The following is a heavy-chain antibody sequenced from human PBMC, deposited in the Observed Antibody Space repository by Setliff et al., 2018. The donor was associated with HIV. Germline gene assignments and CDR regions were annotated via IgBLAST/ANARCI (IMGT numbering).Heavy chain of an antibody. D-gene: IGHD3-22*01. CDR1: GGSISSSSYY. CDR2: IYYSGST. J-gene: IGHJ5*02. Sequence: SSETLSLTCTVSGGSISSSSYYWGWIRQPPGKGLEWIGSIYYSGSTYYNPSLKSRVTISVDTSKNQFSLKLSSVTAADAAVYYCARDGNNYYDSSGYSNWFDPWGQGTLVTVSS. V-gene: IGHV4-39*02. CDR3: ARDGNNYYDSSGYSNWFDP.